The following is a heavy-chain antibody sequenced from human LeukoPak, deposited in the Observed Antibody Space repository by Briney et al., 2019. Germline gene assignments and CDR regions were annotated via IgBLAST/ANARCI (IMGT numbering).Heavy chain of an antibody. D-gene: IGHD1-1*01. Sequence: GGSLRLSCAASGFTFSSYGMHWVRQAPGKGLEWVAFIRYDGSNKYYADSVKGRFTISRDNSKNTLYLQMNSLRAEDTAVYYCARERDGDVQLERRNFDYWGQGTLVTVSS. J-gene: IGHJ4*02. CDR3: ARERDGDVQLERRNFDY. CDR1: GFTFSSYG. V-gene: IGHV3-30*02. CDR2: IRYDGSNK.